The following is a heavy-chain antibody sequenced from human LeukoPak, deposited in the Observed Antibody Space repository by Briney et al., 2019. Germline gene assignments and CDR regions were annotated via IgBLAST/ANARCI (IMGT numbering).Heavy chain of an antibody. J-gene: IGHJ3*02. D-gene: IGHD2-21*01. CDR1: GDSVSSNSAA. V-gene: IGHV6-1*01. CDR2: TYYRSKWFY. CDR3: ARAGTLGGDDAFDI. Sequence: SQILSLTCAISGDSVSSNSAAWNWIRQSPSRGLEWLGRTYYRSKWFYDYAVSVKSRITINSDTSKNQFSLQLNSVTPEDTAVYYCARAGTLGGDDAFDIWGQATMVTVSS.